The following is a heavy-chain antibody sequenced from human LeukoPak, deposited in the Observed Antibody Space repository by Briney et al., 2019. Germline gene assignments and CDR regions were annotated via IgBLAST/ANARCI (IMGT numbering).Heavy chain of an antibody. D-gene: IGHD3-22*01. CDR3: ATDAYYYDSSGYSTSVHYFDY. Sequence: ASVKVSCKASGYTFTGYYMHWVRQAPGQGLEWMGRINPNSGGTNYAQMFQGRVTMTRDTSISTAYMELSRLRSDDTAVYYCATDAYYYDSSGYSTSVHYFDYWGQGTQVTVSS. CDR2: INPNSGGT. CDR1: GYTFTGYY. J-gene: IGHJ4*02. V-gene: IGHV1-2*06.